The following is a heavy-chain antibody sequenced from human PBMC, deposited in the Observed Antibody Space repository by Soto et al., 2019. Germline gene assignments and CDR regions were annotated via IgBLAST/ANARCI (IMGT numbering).Heavy chain of an antibody. Sequence: ASVKVSCKASGYTFTGYYMHWVRQAPGQGLEWMGWINPNSGGTNYAQKFRGRVTMTRDTSISTAYMELSRLRSDDTAVYYCAREVRLIVLMVYASRGAFDIWGQGTMVTVSS. D-gene: IGHD2-8*01. CDR3: AREVRLIVLMVYASRGAFDI. CDR1: GYTFTGYY. CDR2: INPNSGGT. J-gene: IGHJ3*02. V-gene: IGHV1-2*02.